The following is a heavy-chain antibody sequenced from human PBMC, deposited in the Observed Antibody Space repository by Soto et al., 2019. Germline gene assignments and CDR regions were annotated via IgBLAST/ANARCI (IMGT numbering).Heavy chain of an antibody. V-gene: IGHV3-30-3*01. CDR2: TSSDGGTK. CDR3: AREVVLTEWYFDN. Sequence: QVQLMESGGGVVQPGGSLRLSYVTSGFTFSRYSMHWFRQAPGKGLEWVAVTSSDGGTKFYADSVKGRFTVSRDNSKNTLYLQMNSLRPADTAVYYCAREVVLTEWYFDNWGQGILVTVSS. D-gene: IGHD2-21*01. J-gene: IGHJ4*02. CDR1: GFTFSRYS.